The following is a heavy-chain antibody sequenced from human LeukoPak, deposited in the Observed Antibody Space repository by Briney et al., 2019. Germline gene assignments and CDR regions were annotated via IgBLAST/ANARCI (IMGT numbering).Heavy chain of an antibody. D-gene: IGHD3-16*01. Sequence: GGSPRLSCAASGFTFSSYGMSWVRQAPGKGLEWVSAISGSGGSTYYADSVKGRFTISRDNSKNTLYLQMNSLRAEDTAVYYCAKADDYVWGRGDYWGQGTLVTVSS. CDR3: AKADDYVWGRGDY. CDR2: ISGSGGST. J-gene: IGHJ4*02. CDR1: GFTFSSYG. V-gene: IGHV3-23*01.